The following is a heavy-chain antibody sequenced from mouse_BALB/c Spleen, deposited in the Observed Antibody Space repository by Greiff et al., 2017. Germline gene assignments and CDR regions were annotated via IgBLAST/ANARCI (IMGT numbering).Heavy chain of an antibody. Sequence: VQLQQSGPDLVKPSQSLSLTCTVTGYSITSGYSWHWIRQFPGNKLEWMGYIHYSGSTNYNPSLKSRISITRDTSKNQFFLQLNSVTTEDTATYYCARGAYYSYDEDVSYFDVWGAGTTVTVSS. J-gene: IGHJ1*01. CDR2: IHYSGST. CDR1: GYSITSGYS. V-gene: IGHV3-1*02. CDR3: ARGAYYSYDEDVSYFDV. D-gene: IGHD2-14*01.